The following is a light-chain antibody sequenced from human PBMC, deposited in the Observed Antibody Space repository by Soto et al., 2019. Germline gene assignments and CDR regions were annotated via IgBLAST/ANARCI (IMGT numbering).Light chain of an antibody. V-gene: IGKV2-28*01. CDR3: MQGLQTPNT. CDR2: LAS. Sequence: VTTPSPPSLPLTPCEPPSTSSSSTQTLLYSDGDNYLDWYVQKPGQSPQLLIYLASNRASGVPARFSGSGSGTHFRLKISRVEAEDVGLYYCMQGLQTPNTFGQGTRLEIK. CDR1: QTLLYSDGDNY. J-gene: IGKJ5*01.